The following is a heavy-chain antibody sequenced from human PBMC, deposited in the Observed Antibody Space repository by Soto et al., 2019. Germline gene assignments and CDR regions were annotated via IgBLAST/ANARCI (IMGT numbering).Heavy chain of an antibody. Sequence: GGSLRLSCAASGFTFSSYAMHWVRQAPGKGLEWVAVISYDGSNKYYADSVKGRFTISRDNSKNTLYLQMNSLRVEDTAVYYCARDRNYGDYVFDYWGQGTLVTVSS. J-gene: IGHJ4*02. CDR2: ISYDGSNK. V-gene: IGHV3-30*14. D-gene: IGHD4-17*01. CDR3: ARDRNYGDYVFDY. CDR1: GFTFSSYA.